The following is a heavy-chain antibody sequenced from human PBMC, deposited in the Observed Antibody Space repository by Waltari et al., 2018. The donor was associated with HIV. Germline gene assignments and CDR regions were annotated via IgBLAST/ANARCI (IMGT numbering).Heavy chain of an antibody. CDR3: AKGRTGYYYYYMDV. J-gene: IGHJ6*03. CDR2: ISWNSGSI. V-gene: IGHV3-9*01. CDR1: GFTFVVYA. Sequence: EVQLVESGGGLVQPGRSLRLSCAASGFTFVVYAMHWLRQAPGKGLEWVSGISWNSGSIGYADSVKGRFTISRDNAKNSLYLQMNSLRAEDTALYYCAKGRTGYYYYYMDVWGKGTTVTVSS.